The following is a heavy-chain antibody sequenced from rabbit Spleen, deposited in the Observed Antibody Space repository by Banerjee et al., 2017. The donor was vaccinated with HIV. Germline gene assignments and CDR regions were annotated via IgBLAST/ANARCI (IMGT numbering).Heavy chain of an antibody. CDR2: IYSGGSDDT. CDR3: ARDLDGVIGWNFGW. J-gene: IGHJ4*01. D-gene: IGHD1-1*01. Sequence: QEQLVESGGGLVQPEGSLTLTCTASGFSFGGNYYICWVHQAPGKGLEWIACIYSGGSDDTYYPTWAKGRVTISKTSSTSSTTVSLQMTSLTAADTATYFCARDLDGVIGWNFGWWGQGTLVTVS. V-gene: IGHV1S45*01. CDR1: GFSFGGNYY.